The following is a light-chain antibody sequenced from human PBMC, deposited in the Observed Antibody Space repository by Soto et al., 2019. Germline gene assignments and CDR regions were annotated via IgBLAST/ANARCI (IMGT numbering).Light chain of an antibody. CDR2: EVY. CDR3: SSYTSRGTVV. V-gene: IGLV2-14*03. Sequence: TQPASVSGSPGQSITISCTGTSSDIGDYNFVSWFQQHPGKAPKLLIYEVYNRPSGVSNRFSGSKSGNTASLTISGLQAEDEAHYYCSSYTSRGTVVFGGGTKLTVL. CDR1: SSDIGDYNF. J-gene: IGLJ2*01.